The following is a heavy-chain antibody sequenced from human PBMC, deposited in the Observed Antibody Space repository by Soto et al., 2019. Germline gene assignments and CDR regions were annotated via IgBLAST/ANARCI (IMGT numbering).Heavy chain of an antibody. CDR2: IRSKAYGGTT. J-gene: IGHJ4*02. V-gene: IGHV3-49*03. Sequence: GGSLRLSCTASGFTFGYYAMSWFRQAPGKGLEWVGFIRSKAYGGTTEYAASVKGRFTISRDDSKSIAYLQMNSLKTEDTAVYYXTRDTSTYYDILTGYSYWGRGTLVTVSS. CDR1: GFTFGYYA. CDR3: TRDTSTYYDILTGYSY. D-gene: IGHD3-9*01.